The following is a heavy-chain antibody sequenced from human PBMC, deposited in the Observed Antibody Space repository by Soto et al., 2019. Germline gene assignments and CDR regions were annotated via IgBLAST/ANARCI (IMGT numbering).Heavy chain of an antibody. CDR2: MYSDGRT. J-gene: IGHJ4*02. CDR3: ARVTTLDFDY. V-gene: IGHV3-66*01. Sequence: GGSLRLSCAAPGLTVSTNYMSWVRQAPGKGLEWVSIMYSDGRTYHADSVKGRFTISRDNSKNLLYLQMNSLRAEDTAVYYCARVTTLDFDYRRQGTLVTVSS. D-gene: IGHD3-22*01. CDR1: GLTVSTNY.